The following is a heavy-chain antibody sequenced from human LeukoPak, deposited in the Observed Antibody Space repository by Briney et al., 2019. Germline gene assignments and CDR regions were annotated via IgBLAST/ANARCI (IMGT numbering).Heavy chain of an antibody. Sequence: PGRSLRLSCSASGFTFDDYAVSWFRQAPGKGLEWVGFIRSKAFGGTPEYAASVRGRFTISRDDSISIAYLQMNSLKTEDTAVYYCTRNTVTVHFDYWSQGTLVTVSS. CDR1: GFTFDDYA. V-gene: IGHV3-49*03. J-gene: IGHJ4*02. CDR3: TRNTVTVHFDY. D-gene: IGHD4-17*01. CDR2: IRSKAFGGTP.